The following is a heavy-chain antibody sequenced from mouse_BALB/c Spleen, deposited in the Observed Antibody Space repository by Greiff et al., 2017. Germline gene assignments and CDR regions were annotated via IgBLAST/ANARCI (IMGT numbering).Heavy chain of an antibody. CDR3: ARDDYGLYYFDY. V-gene: IGHV1-80*01. J-gene: IGHJ2*01. CDR2: IYPGDGDT. CDR1: GYAFSSYW. D-gene: IGHD2-4*01. Sequence: VQLQQSGAELVRPGSSVKISCKASGYAFSSYWMNWVKQRPGQGLEWIGQIYPGDGDTNYNGKFKGKATLTADKSSSTAYMQLSSLTSEDSAVYFCARDDYGLYYFDYWGQGTTLTVSS.